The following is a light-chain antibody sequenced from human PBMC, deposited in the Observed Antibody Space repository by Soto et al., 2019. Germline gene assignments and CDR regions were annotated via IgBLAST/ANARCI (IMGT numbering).Light chain of an antibody. CDR3: QQYGSSPPYT. J-gene: IGKJ2*01. CDR1: QSLSSNY. CDR2: AAS. Sequence: EIVLTQSPGTLSLSPGERATLSCRASQSLSSNYLAWYQQKPGQAPRLLIYAASSRATGIPDRFSGNGSGTDFTLTISRLEPEDFAVYYCQQYGSSPPYTFGQGTKLEIK. V-gene: IGKV3-20*01.